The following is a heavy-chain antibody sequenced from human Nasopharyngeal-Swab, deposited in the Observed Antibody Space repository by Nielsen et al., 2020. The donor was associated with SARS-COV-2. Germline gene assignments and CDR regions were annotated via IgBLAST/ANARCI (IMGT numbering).Heavy chain of an antibody. CDR3: ARDPGDYGPAEFDP. V-gene: IGHV4-39*07. D-gene: IGHD4/OR15-4a*01. J-gene: IGHJ5*02. CDR2: IYHSGST. CDR1: GGSISSSSYY. Sequence: SETLSLTCTVSGGSISSSSYYWGWIRQPPGKGLEWIGSIYHSGSTYYNPSLKSRVTISVDTSKNQFSLKLSSVTAADTAVYYCARDPGDYGPAEFDPWGQGTLVTVSS.